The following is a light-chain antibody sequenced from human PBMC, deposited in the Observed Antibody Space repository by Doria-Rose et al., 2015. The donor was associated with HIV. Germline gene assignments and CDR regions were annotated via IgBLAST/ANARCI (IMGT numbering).Light chain of an antibody. V-gene: IGKV1-5*03. J-gene: IGKJ1*01. CDR2: QAS. CDR1: QSISNS. CDR3: QHYSHYFRA. Sequence: DIPLTQSPSTLSASVGDRVTITCRASQSISNSVAWYQQKPGKDPKLLIYQASGLDSGVPSRFSGSGSGTEFTLTISRLQPDDSATYYCQHYSHYFRAFGQGTKLEVK.